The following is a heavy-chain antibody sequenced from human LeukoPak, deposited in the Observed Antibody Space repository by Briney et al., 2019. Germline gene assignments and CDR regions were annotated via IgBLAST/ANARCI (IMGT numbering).Heavy chain of an antibody. CDR3: ARDGSYLADAFDI. V-gene: IGHV3-11*01. D-gene: IGHD1-26*01. CDR2: ISSSGSTI. CDR1: GFTFSDYY. Sequence: GGSLRLSCAASGFTFSDYYMSWIRQAPGKGLEWVSYISSSGSTIYYADSVKGRFTISRDDAKNSLYLQMNSLRAEDTAVYYCARDGSYLADAFDIWGQGTMVTVSS. J-gene: IGHJ3*02.